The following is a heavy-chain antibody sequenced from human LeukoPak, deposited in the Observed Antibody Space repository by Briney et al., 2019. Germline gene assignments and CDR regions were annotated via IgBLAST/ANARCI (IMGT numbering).Heavy chain of an antibody. V-gene: IGHV4-39*01. CDR2: IYYSGNT. CDR1: GGPISSSSYL. D-gene: IGHD2-2*01. J-gene: IGHJ4*02. CDR3: ARGRREYCTSTSCYYYFDY. Sequence: SETLSLTCTVSGGPISSSSYLWVWIRQPPGKGLDWIGSIYYSGNTYYNPSLKSRVTMSVDTSKNQFSLKLRSVTAAYTTGYYCARGRREYCTSTSCYYYFDYWGQGTLVTVSS.